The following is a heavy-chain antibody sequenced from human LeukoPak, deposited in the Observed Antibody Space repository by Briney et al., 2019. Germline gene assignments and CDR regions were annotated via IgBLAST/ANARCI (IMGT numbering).Heavy chain of an antibody. CDR3: AREGPITVTKNYFYYGMDV. D-gene: IGHD4-17*01. J-gene: IGHJ6*04. CDR2: FDPEDGET. V-gene: IGHV1-24*01. Sequence: GASVKVSCKVSGYTLTELSMHWVRQAPGKGLEWMGGFDPEDGETIYAQKFQGRVTMTRDTSTSTVYMELNSLRSEDTAVYYCAREGPITVTKNYFYYGMDVWGRGTTVTVSS. CDR1: GYTLTELS.